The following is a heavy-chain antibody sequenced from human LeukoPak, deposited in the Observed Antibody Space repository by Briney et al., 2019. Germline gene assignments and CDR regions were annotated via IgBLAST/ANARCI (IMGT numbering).Heavy chain of an antibody. Sequence: GASVKASCKASRGTFSSYTISWVRQAPGQGLEWMGRIIPILGIANYAQKFQGRVTITADKSTSTAYMELSSLRSEDTAVYYCAMTIFGVVIIAGWFDPWGQGTLVTASS. CDR1: RGTFSSYT. J-gene: IGHJ5*02. V-gene: IGHV1-69*02. CDR3: AMTIFGVVIIAGWFDP. D-gene: IGHD3-3*01. CDR2: IIPILGIA.